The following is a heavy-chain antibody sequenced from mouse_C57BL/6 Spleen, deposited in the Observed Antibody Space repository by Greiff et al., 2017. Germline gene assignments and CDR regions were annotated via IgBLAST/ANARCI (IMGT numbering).Heavy chain of an antibody. J-gene: IGHJ4*01. V-gene: IGHV5-4*03. CDR3: ARGTMVTTGAMDY. D-gene: IGHD2-2*01. CDR2: ISDGGSYT. CDR1: GFTFSSYA. Sequence: EVKLMESGGGLVKPGGSLKLSCAASGFTFSSYAISWFRQTPEKRLEWVETISDGGSYTYYRDNVKGRFPISRDNAKNNLYLQMSHLKSEDTAMYYCARGTMVTTGAMDYWGQGTSVTVSS.